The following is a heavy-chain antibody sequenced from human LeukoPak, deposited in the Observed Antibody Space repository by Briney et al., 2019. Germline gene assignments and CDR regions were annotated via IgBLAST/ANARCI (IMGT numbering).Heavy chain of an antibody. CDR3: ARGSEWSSGVSDY. Sequence: GGSLRLSCAASGFTFSSYSMNWVRQAPGKGLEWLSYIRGSGSTIYYTDSVKGRFTISRDNAKNSLYLQMSSLRAEDTAVYYCARGSEWSSGVSDYWGQGTLVTVSS. CDR1: GFTFSSYS. J-gene: IGHJ4*02. V-gene: IGHV3-48*04. CDR2: IRGSGSTI. D-gene: IGHD3-3*01.